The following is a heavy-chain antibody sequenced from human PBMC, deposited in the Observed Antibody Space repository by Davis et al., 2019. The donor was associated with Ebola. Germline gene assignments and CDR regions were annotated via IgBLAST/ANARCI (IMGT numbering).Heavy chain of an antibody. Sequence: PGGSLRLSCAPSGFTFSSYGTHWGRHVPGKGLEWVAVIWYDGSNKYYADSVKGRFTISRDNSNNTLYLQMNSLRAEDTAVYYCARDSRYYGMDVWGQGATVTVSS. CDR1: GFTFSSYG. V-gene: IGHV3-33*01. J-gene: IGHJ6*02. CDR3: ARDSRYYGMDV. CDR2: IWYDGSNK. D-gene: IGHD4-11*01.